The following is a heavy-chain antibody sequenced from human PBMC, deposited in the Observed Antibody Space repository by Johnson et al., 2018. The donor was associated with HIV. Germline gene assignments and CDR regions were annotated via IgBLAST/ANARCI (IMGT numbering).Heavy chain of an antibody. CDR2: ISGSGGST. CDR1: GFTFSSYA. CDR3: AKDQDGDYSVIFAFDI. Sequence: VHLVESGGGLVQPGGSLRLSCEASGFTFSSYAMSWVRQAPGKGLEWVSVISGSGGSTYYADSVKGRFTISRDNSKNTLYLQMNSLRAEDTAVYYCAKDQDGDYSVIFAFDIWGQGTMVTVSS. J-gene: IGHJ3*02. D-gene: IGHD4-17*01. V-gene: IGHV3-23*04.